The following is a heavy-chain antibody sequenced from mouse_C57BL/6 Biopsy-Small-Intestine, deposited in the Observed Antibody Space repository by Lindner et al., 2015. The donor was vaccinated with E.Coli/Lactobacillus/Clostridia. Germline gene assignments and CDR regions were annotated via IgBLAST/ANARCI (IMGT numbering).Heavy chain of an antibody. D-gene: IGHD3-1*01. V-gene: IGHV1-39*01. CDR1: GYSFTDYN. CDR2: ISPYYVNT. CDR3: ARQLGLREAY. J-gene: IGHJ3*01. Sequence: VQLQESGAELVTPGASVKISCKASGYSFTDYNMNWVKQSHGKSLEWIGNISPYYVNTNYNQKFKGKATLTADKSSNSAYMQLSSLTSEDSAVYFCARQLGLREAYWGQGTLVTVSA.